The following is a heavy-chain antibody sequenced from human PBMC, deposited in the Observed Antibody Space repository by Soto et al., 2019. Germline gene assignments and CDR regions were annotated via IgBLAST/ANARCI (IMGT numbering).Heavy chain of an antibody. D-gene: IGHD3-22*01. CDR1: GFTFSSYA. Sequence: PGGSLRLSCAASGFTFSSYAMSWVRQAPGKGLEWVSAISGSGDSTYYADSVKGRFTISRGNSKNTLYLQMNSLRAEDTAVYYCAKEGGVFYDSSGYYYTWGQGTLVTVSS. CDR3: AKEGGVFYDSSGYYYT. V-gene: IGHV3-23*01. CDR2: ISGSGDST. J-gene: IGHJ5*02.